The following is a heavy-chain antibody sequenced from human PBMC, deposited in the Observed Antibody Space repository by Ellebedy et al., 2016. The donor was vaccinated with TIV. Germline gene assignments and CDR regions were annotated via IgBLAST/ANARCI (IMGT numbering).Heavy chain of an antibody. J-gene: IGHJ4*02. Sequence: SETLSLTCTVSGGSISSSSYYWGWIRQPPGKGLEWIGSIYYSGSTYYNPSLKSRVTISVDTSKNQFSLKLSSVTAADTAVYYCLVVVVAAIINWGQGTLVTVSS. V-gene: IGHV4-39*01. D-gene: IGHD2-15*01. CDR1: GGSISSSSYY. CDR3: LVVVVAAIIN. CDR2: IYYSGST.